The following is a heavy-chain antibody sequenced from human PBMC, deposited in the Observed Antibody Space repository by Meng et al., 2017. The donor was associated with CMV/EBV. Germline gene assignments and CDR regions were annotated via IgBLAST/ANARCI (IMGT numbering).Heavy chain of an antibody. CDR3: ARELVVVVPAATPYYYYGMDV. CDR2: ISSSSSYI. J-gene: IGHJ6*02. Sequence: GESLKISCAASGFTFSSCSMNWVRQAPGKGLEWVSSISSSSSYIYYADSVKGRFTISRDNAKNSLYLQMNSLRAEDTAVYYCARELVVVVPAATPYYYYGMDVWGQGTTVTVSS. V-gene: IGHV3-21*01. D-gene: IGHD2-2*01. CDR1: GFTFSSCS.